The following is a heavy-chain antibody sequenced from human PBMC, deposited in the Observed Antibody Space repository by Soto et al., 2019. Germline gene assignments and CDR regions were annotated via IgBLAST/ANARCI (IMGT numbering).Heavy chain of an antibody. CDR2: IYYSGST. J-gene: IGHJ4*02. CDR1: GGSISSYY. V-gene: IGHV4-59*12. CDR3: AAGAIFGVVPLDY. Sequence: SETLSLTCTVSGGSISSYYWSWIRQPPGKGLEWIGYIYYSGSTNYNPSLKSRVTMSVDRSKNQFSLKLSSVTAADTAVYYCAAGAIFGVVPLDYWGQGTLVTVSS. D-gene: IGHD3-3*01.